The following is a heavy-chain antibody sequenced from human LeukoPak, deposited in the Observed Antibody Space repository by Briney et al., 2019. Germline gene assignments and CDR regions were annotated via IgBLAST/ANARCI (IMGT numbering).Heavy chain of an antibody. Sequence: ASVKVSCKASGYTFTSYYMHWVRQAPGQGLEWMGWINPNSGGTNYAQKFQGRVTMTRDTSISTAYMELSRLRSDDTAVYYCAREEYSSSWYGGWNYYYYMDVWGKGTTVTVSS. J-gene: IGHJ6*03. CDR3: AREEYSSSWYGGWNYYYYMDV. CDR1: GYTFTSYY. V-gene: IGHV1-2*02. CDR2: INPNSGGT. D-gene: IGHD6-13*01.